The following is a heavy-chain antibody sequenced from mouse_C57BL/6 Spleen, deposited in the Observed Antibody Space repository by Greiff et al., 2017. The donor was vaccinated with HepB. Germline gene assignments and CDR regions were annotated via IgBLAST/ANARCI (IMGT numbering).Heavy chain of an antibody. CDR3: ARDRVDYGSSYWYFDV. Sequence: DVQLVESGGGLVKPGGSLKLSCAASGFTFSSYAMSWVRQTPEKRLEWVATISDGGSYTYYPDNVKGRFTISRDNAKNNLYLQMSHLKSEDTAMYYCARDRVDYGSSYWYFDVWGTGTTVTVSS. CDR1: GFTFSSYA. J-gene: IGHJ1*03. CDR2: ISDGGSYT. D-gene: IGHD1-1*01. V-gene: IGHV5-4*01.